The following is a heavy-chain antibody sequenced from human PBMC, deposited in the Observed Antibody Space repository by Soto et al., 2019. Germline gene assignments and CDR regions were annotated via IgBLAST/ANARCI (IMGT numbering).Heavy chain of an antibody. J-gene: IGHJ4*02. Sequence: QAPGQGLEWMAIINPLPTSGSTNYAQKFQGRVTVTRDTSTSTVYLELSSLRSDDTAVYYCARDLAAAAYWGQGTLVIV. D-gene: IGHD6-13*01. CDR2: INPLPTSGST. CDR3: ARDLAAAAY. V-gene: IGHV1-46*01.